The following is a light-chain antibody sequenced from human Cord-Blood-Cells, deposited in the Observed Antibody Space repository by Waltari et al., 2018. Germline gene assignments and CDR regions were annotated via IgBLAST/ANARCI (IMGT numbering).Light chain of an antibody. CDR3: SSYTSRTTRV. V-gene: IGLV2-14*01. CDR1: SSDVGGYNY. CDR2: EVS. Sequence: QSALTQPASVSGSPGQSITLSCTGTSSDVGGYNYVSWYQQHPGKAPKLMIYEVSTRPAGLSNRFPGSPSRDTASLTLSALQAEDEADDYCSSYTSRTTRVFGGGTKLTVL. J-gene: IGLJ2*01.